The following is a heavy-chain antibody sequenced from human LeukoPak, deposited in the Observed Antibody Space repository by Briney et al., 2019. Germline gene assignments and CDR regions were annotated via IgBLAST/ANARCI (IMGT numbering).Heavy chain of an antibody. D-gene: IGHD1-26*01. V-gene: IGHV4-4*07. J-gene: IGHJ3*02. CDR3: ARAVGATAPHDTFDI. CDR1: GGSISSYY. CDR2: IYTSGST. Sequence: SETLSLTCTVSGGSISSYYWSWIRQPAGKGLEWIGRIYTSGSTNYNPYLKSRVTMSVDTTKNQFSLKLSSVTAADTAVYYGARAVGATAPHDTFDIWGQGTMVTVSS.